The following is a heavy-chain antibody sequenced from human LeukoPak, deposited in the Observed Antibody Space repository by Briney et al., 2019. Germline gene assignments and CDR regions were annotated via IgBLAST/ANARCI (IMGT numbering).Heavy chain of an antibody. CDR3: ARKKGSGFDY. J-gene: IGHJ4*02. CDR1: GGTFSSYA. Sequence: GASVKVSCKASGGTFSSYAISWVRQAPGQGLEWMGGIVPIFGTANYAQKFQGRVTITTDESTSTAYMELSSLRSEDTAVYYCARKKGSGFDYWGQGTLVTVSS. CDR2: IVPIFGTA. D-gene: IGHD6-19*01. V-gene: IGHV1-69*05.